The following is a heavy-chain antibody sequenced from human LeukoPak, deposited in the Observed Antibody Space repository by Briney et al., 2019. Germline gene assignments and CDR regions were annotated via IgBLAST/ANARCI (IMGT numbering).Heavy chain of an antibody. D-gene: IGHD3-10*01. Sequence: GGSLRLSCAASGFTVGTKYMNWVRQAPGKGLEWVSILYSGGDTYYADSVKGRFTIPRGNSRNTLSLQMNSLRVEDTAVYYCARVGDHYHWNFDLWGRGTLVTVSS. V-gene: IGHV3-53*01. CDR3: ARVGDHYHWNFDL. CDR1: GFTVGTKY. CDR2: LYSGGDT. J-gene: IGHJ2*01.